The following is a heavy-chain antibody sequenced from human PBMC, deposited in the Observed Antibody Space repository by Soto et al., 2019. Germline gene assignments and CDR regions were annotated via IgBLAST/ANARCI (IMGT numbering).Heavy chain of an antibody. CDR1: GGSITSGGYS. J-gene: IGHJ4*02. Sequence: QLQLQESGSGLVKPSQTLSLTCAVSGGSITSGGYSWSWIRQPPWKGLEWIANIYHSGSTHYNPSPKSRATISLNRSNNQFYLDLSSVTAAVTAVYYCARVVVVPAIGGAYFDSWGPGTLVTVSS. V-gene: IGHV4-30-2*01. D-gene: IGHD2-2*01. CDR3: ARVVVVPAIGGAYFDS. CDR2: IYHSGST.